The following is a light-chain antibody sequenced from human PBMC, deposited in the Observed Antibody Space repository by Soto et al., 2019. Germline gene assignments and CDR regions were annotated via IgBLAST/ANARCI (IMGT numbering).Light chain of an antibody. CDR3: QQYINRWT. J-gene: IGKJ1*01. V-gene: IGKV1-5*03. Sequence: DIQMTQSPSTLSASVGDRVTITCRASQSISSWLAWYQQKPGKAPKLLIYKASSLESGVPTRFSGSGSGTEFTLSISSVQSDDFATYYCQQYINRWTFGQGTKLEIK. CDR1: QSISSW. CDR2: KAS.